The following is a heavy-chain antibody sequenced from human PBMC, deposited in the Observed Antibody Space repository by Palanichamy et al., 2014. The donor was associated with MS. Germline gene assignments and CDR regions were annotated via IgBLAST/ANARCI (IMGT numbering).Heavy chain of an antibody. CDR2: VRSEIYGGTT. CDR1: GFTFGDFA. V-gene: IGHV3-49*03. CDR3: TRLSLPRTFDY. J-gene: IGHJ4*02. D-gene: IGHD3-16*02. Sequence: EVRVGGGLGEDLVQPGRSLRLSCAAAGFTFGDFAMNWFRQAPGKGLEWVAFVRSEIYGGTTEYAASVKGRFTISRDDSKSIVYLQMNSLKVEDTAVYYCTRLSLPRTFDYWGQGALVTVSS.